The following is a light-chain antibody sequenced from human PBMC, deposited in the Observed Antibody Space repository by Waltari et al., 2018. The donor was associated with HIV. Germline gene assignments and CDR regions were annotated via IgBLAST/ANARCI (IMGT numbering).Light chain of an antibody. CDR2: EVT. J-gene: IGLJ3*02. CDR1: GSDLYKD. V-gene: IGLV2-14*01. CDR3: TSYLSSATPE. Sequence: QSALAQPASVSGSPGQTVSISCTAVGSDLYKDVSWYQHRPGQTPKVIIYEVTNRPSGVSHRFSGSKSGNTASLTISGLQSEDEADYFCTSYLSSATPEFGGGTRLTVL.